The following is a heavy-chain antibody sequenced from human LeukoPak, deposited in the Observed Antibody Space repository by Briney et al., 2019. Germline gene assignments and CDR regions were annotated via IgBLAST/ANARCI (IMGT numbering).Heavy chain of an antibody. J-gene: IGHJ4*02. V-gene: IGHV4-34*01. Sequence: SETLSLTCAVYGGSFSGYYWSWIRQPPGKGLEWIGEINHSGSTNYNPSLKSRVTISVGTSKNQFSLKLSSVTAADTAVYYCARGGGDYGAFDYWGQGTLVTVSS. CDR2: INHSGST. CDR1: GGSFSGYY. CDR3: ARGGGDYGAFDY. D-gene: IGHD4-17*01.